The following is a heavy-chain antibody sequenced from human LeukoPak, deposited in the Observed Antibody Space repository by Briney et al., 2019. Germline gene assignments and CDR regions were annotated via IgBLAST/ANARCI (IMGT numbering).Heavy chain of an antibody. CDR2: IYHSGST. J-gene: IGHJ2*01. V-gene: IGHV4-39*01. Sequence: SETLSLTCTVSGGAISSSSHYWGWIRQSPGKGLEWFGSIYHSGSTVYNPSLKSRVAISVDTSRNQFSLKLSSVTASDTAVYYCARNTTVTDWYFDLWGRGTLVTVSS. CDR3: ARNTTVTDWYFDL. D-gene: IGHD4-17*01. CDR1: GGAISSSSHY.